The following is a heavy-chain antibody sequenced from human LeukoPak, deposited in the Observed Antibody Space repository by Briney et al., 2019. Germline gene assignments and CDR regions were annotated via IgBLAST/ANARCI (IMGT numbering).Heavy chain of an antibody. CDR2: FDPEDGET. CDR3: ARDGVVVITDAFDI. J-gene: IGHJ3*02. CDR1: GYTLTELS. D-gene: IGHD3-22*01. Sequence: ASVRVSCKVSGYTLTELSMHWVRQAPGKGLEWMGGFDPEDGETIYAQKFQGRVTMTEDTSTDTAYMELSRLRSDDTAVYYCARDGVVVITDAFDIWGQGTMVTVSS. V-gene: IGHV1-24*01.